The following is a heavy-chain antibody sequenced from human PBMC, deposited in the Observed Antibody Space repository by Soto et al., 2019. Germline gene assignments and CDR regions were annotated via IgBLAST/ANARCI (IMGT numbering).Heavy chain of an antibody. V-gene: IGHV1-2*04. CDR1: GYTFTGYY. Sequence: QVQLVQSGAEVKKPGASVKVSCKASGYTFTGYYMHWVRQAPGQGLEWMGWINPNSGGTNYAQKFQGWVTMTRDTSISTAYMELSRLSSDDTAVYYCARASGGYYYDSRGPFDIWGQGTMVTVSS. D-gene: IGHD3-22*01. J-gene: IGHJ3*02. CDR3: ARASGGYYYDSRGPFDI. CDR2: INPNSGGT.